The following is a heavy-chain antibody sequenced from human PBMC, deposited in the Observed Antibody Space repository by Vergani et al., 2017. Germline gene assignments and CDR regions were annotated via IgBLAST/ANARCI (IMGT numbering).Heavy chain of an antibody. Sequence: EVQLLESGGGLVQPGGSLRLSCAASGFTFSSYAMSWVRQAPGKGLEWVAAISGSGGSTYYADSVKGRVTISRDNSKNSLYLQRTSLRAEDTAGCYCAKEGARRGEQWLGSDYWGQGTLVTVSS. J-gene: IGHJ4*02. V-gene: IGHV3-23*01. CDR3: AKEGARRGEQWLGSDY. CDR2: ISGSGGST. D-gene: IGHD6-19*01. CDR1: GFTFSSYA.